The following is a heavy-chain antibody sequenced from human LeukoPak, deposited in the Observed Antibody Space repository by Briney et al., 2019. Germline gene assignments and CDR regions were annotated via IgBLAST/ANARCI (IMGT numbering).Heavy chain of an antibody. CDR1: GGSISSYY. J-gene: IGHJ4*02. CDR3: ARGQVGATGFDY. D-gene: IGHD1-26*01. Sequence: SETLSLTCTVSGGSISSYYWSWIRQPPGKGLEWIGYIYYSGSTNYNPSLKSRVTISVDTSKNQFSLKLSSVTAADTAVYYCARGQVGATGFDYWGQGTLVTVSS. CDR2: IYYSGST. V-gene: IGHV4-59*01.